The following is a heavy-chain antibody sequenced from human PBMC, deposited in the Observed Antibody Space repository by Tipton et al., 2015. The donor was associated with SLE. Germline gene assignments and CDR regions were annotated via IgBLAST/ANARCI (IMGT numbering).Heavy chain of an antibody. J-gene: IGHJ3*02. CDR2: VYYSGST. Sequence: TLSLTCTVSGGSISSGGYYWSWIRQHPGKGLEWIGYVYYSGSTYYNPSLKSRVTISVDTSKNQFSLKLSSVTAADTAVYYCAREYSYDAFDIWGQGTMVTVSS. D-gene: IGHD5-18*01. V-gene: IGHV4-31*03. CDR1: GGSISSGGYY. CDR3: AREYSYDAFDI.